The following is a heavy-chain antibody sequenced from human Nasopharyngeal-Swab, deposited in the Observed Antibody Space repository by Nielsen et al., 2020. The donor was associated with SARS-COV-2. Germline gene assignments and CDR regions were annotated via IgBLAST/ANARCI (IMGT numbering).Heavy chain of an antibody. CDR3: ARDSWVSENKYNAMDV. D-gene: IGHD1/OR15-1a*01. V-gene: IGHV3-9*01. Sequence: SLKISCAASGFTFGDYGMHWVRQAPGKDLEWVSAISWNSGTIGYADSVKGRFTTSRDNAKNSLYLQMNSLRPEDTALYYCARDSWVSENKYNAMDVWGQGTTVTVSS. CDR1: GFTFGDYG. CDR2: ISWNSGTI. J-gene: IGHJ6*02.